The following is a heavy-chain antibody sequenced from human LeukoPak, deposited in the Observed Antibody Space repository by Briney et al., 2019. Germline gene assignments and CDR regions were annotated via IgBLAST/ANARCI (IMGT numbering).Heavy chain of an antibody. CDR2: IYSGGGT. D-gene: IGHD6-19*01. CDR1: GFTVISDY. V-gene: IGHV3-53*01. Sequence: PGGSLRLSCAASGFTVISDYMSWVRQAPGKGLEWVSVIYSGGGTYYTDSVWGRFTISRDNSKNTLYLQMNSLRVDDTAMYYCARAGHSSGWYTASDSWGQGTLVTVSS. CDR3: ARAGHSSGWYTASDS. J-gene: IGHJ4*02.